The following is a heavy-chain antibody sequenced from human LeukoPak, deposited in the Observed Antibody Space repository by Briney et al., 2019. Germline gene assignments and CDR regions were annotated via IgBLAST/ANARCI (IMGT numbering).Heavy chain of an antibody. V-gene: IGHV3-30-3*01. CDR2: ISYDGSNK. CDR3: AKDMSYQLLPSYYFDY. D-gene: IGHD2-2*01. CDR1: GFTFSSYA. Sequence: GGSLRLSCAASGFTFSSYAMHWVRQAPGKGLEWVAVISYDGSNKYYADSVKGRFTISRDNSKNTLYLQMNSLRAEDTAVYYCAKDMSYQLLPSYYFDYWGQGTLVTVSS. J-gene: IGHJ4*02.